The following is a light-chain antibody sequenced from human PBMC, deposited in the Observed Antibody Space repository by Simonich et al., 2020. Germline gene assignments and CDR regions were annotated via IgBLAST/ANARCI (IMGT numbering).Light chain of an antibody. J-gene: IGLJ3*02. V-gene: IGLV1-47*01. CDR2: RNN. CDR1: RSNIGSNY. Sequence: QSVLTQPPSASGTPGQRVTLSCSGSRSNIGSNYVYWYQQLPGTAPKLLIYRNNQRPSGVPDRFSGSKSGTSASLAISGLRSEDEADYYCQSYDSSLSGSKVFGGGTKLTVL. CDR3: QSYDSSLSGSKV.